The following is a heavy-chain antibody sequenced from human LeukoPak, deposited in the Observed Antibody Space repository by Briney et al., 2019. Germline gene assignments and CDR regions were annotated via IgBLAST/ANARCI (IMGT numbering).Heavy chain of an antibody. V-gene: IGHV3-66*01. CDR3: ARGLKYSTGWWLFDY. J-gene: IGHJ4*02. Sequence: GGSLRLSCAASGFTFSNNYMNWVRQAPGKGLEWVSVIYSGGSTYYSDYVKGRFTISIDNSKNKLDLQMNSLRDEDTAIYYCARGLKYSTGWWLFDYWGQGTLVTVSS. CDR1: GFTFSNNY. CDR2: IYSGGST. D-gene: IGHD6-19*01.